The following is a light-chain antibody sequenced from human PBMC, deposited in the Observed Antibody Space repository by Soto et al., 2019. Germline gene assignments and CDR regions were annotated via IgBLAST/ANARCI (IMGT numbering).Light chain of an antibody. CDR1: SSNIGAGSY. CDR2: DNN. Sequence: QSVLTQPPSVSGAPGQRVTISCTGSSSNIGAGSYVHWYQQLPGTAPKLLIRDNNNRPSGVPDRFSASKSGTSASLAITVLQAEDEADYFCQSFDSSLKSYVFGTGTKVTVL. V-gene: IGLV1-40*01. CDR3: QSFDSSLKSYV. J-gene: IGLJ1*01.